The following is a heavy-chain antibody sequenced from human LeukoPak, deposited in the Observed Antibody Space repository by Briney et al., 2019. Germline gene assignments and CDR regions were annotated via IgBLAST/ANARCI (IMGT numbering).Heavy chain of an antibody. CDR3: AKGTQYYYDSSDYRYYFDY. V-gene: IGHV3-23*01. CDR1: GFTFSSYA. J-gene: IGHJ4*02. Sequence: PGGSLRLSCAASGFTFSSYAMSWVRQAPGKGLEWVSAISGSGGSTYYADSVKGRFTISRDNSRNTLYLQMVSLRAEDTAVYCCAKGTQYYYDSSDYRYYFDYWGQGTLVTVSS. D-gene: IGHD3-22*01. CDR2: ISGSGGST.